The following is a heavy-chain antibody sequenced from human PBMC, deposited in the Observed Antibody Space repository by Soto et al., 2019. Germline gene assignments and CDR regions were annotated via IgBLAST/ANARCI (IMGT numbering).Heavy chain of an antibody. D-gene: IGHD3-10*01. CDR3: ERGVYGEGNYYTGASAFDI. V-gene: IGHV1-69*06. J-gene: IGHJ3*02. Sequence: QVQLEQSGAEVKKPGSSVKVSCKASGGTLSDHGVAWLRQAPGQGLEWMGGTIPVFNTAKYAEKFQGRVTVTADKFPNIAYMELSSLRSEDTAFYFCERGVYGEGNYYTGASAFDIWGQGTVVIVSS. CDR1: GGTLSDHG. CDR2: TIPVFNTA.